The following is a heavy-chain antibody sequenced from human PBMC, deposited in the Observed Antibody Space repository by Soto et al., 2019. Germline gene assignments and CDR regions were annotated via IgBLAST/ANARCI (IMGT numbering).Heavy chain of an antibody. CDR2: IYYSGST. J-gene: IGHJ5*02. V-gene: IGHV4-31*03. Sequence: QVQLQESGPGLVKPSQTLSLTCTVSGGSISSGGYYWSWIRQHPGKGLEWIGYIYYSGSTYYNPSLKSRVTISVDTSKNQFSLKLSSVTAADTAVYYCARAWEMGPITMVRGVSGVGWFDPWGQGTLVTVSS. CDR3: ARAWEMGPITMVRGVSGVGWFDP. CDR1: GGSISSGGYY. D-gene: IGHD3-10*01.